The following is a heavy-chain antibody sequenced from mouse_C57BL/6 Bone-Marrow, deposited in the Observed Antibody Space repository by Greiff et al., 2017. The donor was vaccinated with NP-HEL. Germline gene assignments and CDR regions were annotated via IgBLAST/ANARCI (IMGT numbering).Heavy chain of an antibody. V-gene: IGHV1-18*01. CDR1: GYTFTDYN. CDR2: INPNNGGT. Sequence: VQLKQSGPELVKPGASVKIPCKASGYTFTDYNMDWVKQSHGKSLEWIGDINPNNGGTIYNQKFKGKATLTVDKSSSTAYMELRSLTSEDTAVYYCARYGYDYDGGYFDYWGQGTTLTVSS. CDR3: ARYGYDYDGGYFDY. D-gene: IGHD2-4*01. J-gene: IGHJ2*01.